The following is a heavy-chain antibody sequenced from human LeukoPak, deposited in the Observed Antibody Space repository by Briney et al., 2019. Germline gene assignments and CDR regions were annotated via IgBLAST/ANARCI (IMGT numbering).Heavy chain of an antibody. CDR3: ARTLYGDRFDY. J-gene: IGHJ4*02. CDR2: IYYSGST. V-gene: IGHV4-59*01. Sequence: PSETLPLTCTVSGGSISSYSWSWIRQPPGKGLEWIGYIYYSGSTNYNPSLKSRVTISVDTSKNQFSLKLSSVTAADTAVYYCARTLYGDRFDYWGQGTLVTVSS. D-gene: IGHD4-17*01. CDR1: GGSISSYS.